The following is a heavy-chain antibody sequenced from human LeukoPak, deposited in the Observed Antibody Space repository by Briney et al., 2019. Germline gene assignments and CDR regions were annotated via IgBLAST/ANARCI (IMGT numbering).Heavy chain of an antibody. Sequence: GGSLRLSCAASGFSFSSCGMHWVRQTPDKGLEWVAAIAKDGADIHYVDSVKGRFTISRDNSRNTLYLQMFSLSTEDTAVYYCVKAGYYDSSGYYYYLDYWGQGTLVSVSS. J-gene: IGHJ4*02. V-gene: IGHV3-30*18. D-gene: IGHD3-22*01. CDR1: GFSFSSCG. CDR2: IAKDGADI. CDR3: VKAGYYDSSGYYYYLDY.